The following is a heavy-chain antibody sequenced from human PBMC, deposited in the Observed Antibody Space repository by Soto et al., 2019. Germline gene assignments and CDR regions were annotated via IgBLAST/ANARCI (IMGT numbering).Heavy chain of an antibody. Sequence: ASVKVSCKASGYTFTSYGISWVRQAPGQGLEWMGWISAYNGNTNYAQKLQGRVTMTTDTSTSTAYMELRSLRSDDTAVYYCARTFYDSSGYYPGFDYWGQGTLVTVSS. J-gene: IGHJ4*02. V-gene: IGHV1-18*04. CDR1: GYTFTSYG. CDR2: ISAYNGNT. D-gene: IGHD3-22*01. CDR3: ARTFYDSSGYYPGFDY.